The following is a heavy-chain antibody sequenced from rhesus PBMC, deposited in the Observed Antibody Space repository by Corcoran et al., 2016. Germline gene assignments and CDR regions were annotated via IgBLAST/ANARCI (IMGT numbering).Heavy chain of an antibody. D-gene: IGHD2-2*01. J-gene: IGHJ4*01. Sequence: EVQLVESGGGLVQPGGSLRLSCAASGFPVSSYDMSWVRQAPGKGLEWVSYIRFTGKTIYYADSVKGRFTISRDNAKSSLSLQMSSLRAEDTAVYYCTRLLDSDYWGQGVLVTVSS. CDR2: IRFTGKTI. CDR1: GFPVSSYD. CDR3: TRLLDSDY. V-gene: IGHV3-136*01.